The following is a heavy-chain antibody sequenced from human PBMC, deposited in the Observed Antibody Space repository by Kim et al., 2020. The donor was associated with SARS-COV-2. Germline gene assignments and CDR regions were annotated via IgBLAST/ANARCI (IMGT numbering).Heavy chain of an antibody. CDR1: GYTFTGYY. CDR2: INPNSGGT. D-gene: IGHD3-10*01. V-gene: IGHV1-2*02. CDR3: ARDPPSRLWFGTNPRGYYGMDV. J-gene: IGHJ6*02. Sequence: ASVKVSCKASGYTFTGYYMHWVRQAPGQGLEWMGWINPNSGGTNYAQKFQGRVTMTRDTSISTAYMELSRLRSDDTAVYYCARDPPSRLWFGTNPRGYYGMDVWGQGTTVTVSS.